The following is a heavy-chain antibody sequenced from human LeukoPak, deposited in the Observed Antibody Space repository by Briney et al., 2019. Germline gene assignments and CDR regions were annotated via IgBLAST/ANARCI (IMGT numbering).Heavy chain of an antibody. CDR2: ISNVGSTK. CDR1: GFTFSSYP. CDR3: ARGRGSGTTDY. J-gene: IGHJ4*02. Sequence: GRSLRLSCAASGFTFSSYPMHWVRQAPGKGLEWVAVISNVGSTKYYADSVKGRFTISRDNSKNTLYVQMNSLRAEDTAVYYCARGRGSGTTDYWGQGTLVTVSS. D-gene: IGHD3-10*01. V-gene: IGHV3-30*04.